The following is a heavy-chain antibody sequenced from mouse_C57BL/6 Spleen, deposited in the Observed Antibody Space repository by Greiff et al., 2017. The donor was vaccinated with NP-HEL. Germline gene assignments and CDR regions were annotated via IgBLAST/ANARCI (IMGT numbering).Heavy chain of an antibody. J-gene: IGHJ2*01. CDR3: TRRADGYYFDY. D-gene: IGHD2-3*01. V-gene: IGHV6-6*01. CDR2: IRNKANNHAT. Sequence: EVQLQESGGGLVQPGGSMKLSRAASGFTFSDAWMDWVRQSPEKGLEWVAEIRNKANNHATYYAESVKGRFTISRDDSKSSVYLQMNSLRAEDTGIYYCTRRADGYYFDYWGQGTTLTVSS. CDR1: GFTFSDAW.